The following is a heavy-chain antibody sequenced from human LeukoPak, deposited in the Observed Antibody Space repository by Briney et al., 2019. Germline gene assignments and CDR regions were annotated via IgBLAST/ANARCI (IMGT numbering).Heavy chain of an antibody. V-gene: IGHV4-59*01. CDR1: GGSISSYY. J-gene: IGHJ4*02. CDR3: ARGGPRYCSSTSCYPPRY. CDR2: IYYSGST. D-gene: IGHD2-2*01. Sequence: SETLSLTCTVSGGSISSYYWSWIRQPPGKGLERIGYIYYSGSTNYNPSLKSRVTISVDTSKNQFSLKLSSVTAADTAVYYCARGGPRYCSSTSCYPPRYWGQGTLVTVSS.